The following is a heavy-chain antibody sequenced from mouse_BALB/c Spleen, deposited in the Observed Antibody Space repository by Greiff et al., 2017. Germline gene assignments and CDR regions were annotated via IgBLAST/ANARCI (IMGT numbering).Heavy chain of an antibody. J-gene: IGHJ2*01. V-gene: IGHV1-12*01. CDR1: GYTFTSYN. CDR3: ARFYNYFDY. Sequence: LQQPGAELVKPGASVKMSCKASGYTFTSYNMHWVKQTPGQGLEWIGAIYPGNGDTSYNQKFKGKATLTADKSSSTAYMQLSSLTSEDSAVYYCARFYNYFDYWGQGTTLTVSS. CDR2: IYPGNGDT. D-gene: IGHD2-1*01.